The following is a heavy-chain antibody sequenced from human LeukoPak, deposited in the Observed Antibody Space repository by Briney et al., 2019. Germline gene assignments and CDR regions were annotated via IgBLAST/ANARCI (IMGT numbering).Heavy chain of an antibody. D-gene: IGHD5-24*01. CDR2: IYYSGST. V-gene: IGHV4-59*08. J-gene: IGHJ4*02. CDR1: GGSISSYY. CDR3: ARRRDDYNYGL. Sequence: SETLSLTCTVSGGSISSYYWSWIRQPSGKGLEWIGYIYYSGSTNYNPSLKSRVTISVDTSKNQFSLKLSSVTAADTAVYYCARRRDDYNYGLWGQGTLVTVSS.